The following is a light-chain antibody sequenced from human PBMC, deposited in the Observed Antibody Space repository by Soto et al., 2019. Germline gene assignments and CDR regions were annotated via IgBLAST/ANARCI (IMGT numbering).Light chain of an antibody. CDR3: QQYGSSLT. J-gene: IGKJ4*01. CDR1: QSVRTN. Sequence: FPATVSMRLSKERNSAVGASQSVRTNLAWYQQRPGQAPRLLIHYSSTRASDIPARFSGSGSGTNFTLVISSLQSEDSAVYYCQQYGSSLTFGGGTKVDIK. CDR2: YSS. V-gene: IGKV3D-15*01.